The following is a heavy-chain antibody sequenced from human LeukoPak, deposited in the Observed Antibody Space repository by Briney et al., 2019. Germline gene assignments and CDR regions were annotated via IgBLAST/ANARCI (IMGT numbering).Heavy chain of an antibody. CDR1: GFTFSSYE. D-gene: IGHD6-6*01. CDR2: ISSSGSTI. CDR3: AKDSGSSGYYYMDV. V-gene: IGHV3-48*03. J-gene: IGHJ6*03. Sequence: PGGSLRLSCAASGFTFSSYEMNWVRQAPGKGLEWVSYISSSGSTIYYADSVKGRFTISRDNSKNTLYLQMNSLRAEDMALYYCAKDSGSSGYYYMDVWGKGTTVTVSS.